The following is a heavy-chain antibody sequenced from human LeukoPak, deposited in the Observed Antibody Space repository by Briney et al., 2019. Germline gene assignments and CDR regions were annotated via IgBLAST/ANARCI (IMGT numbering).Heavy chain of an antibody. J-gene: IGHJ4*02. D-gene: IGHD4-17*01. CDR1: GFIFTKYD. CDR2: IDRDGVT. V-gene: IGHV3-13*01. CDR3: ARENLEYGDYAIDY. Sequence: GGPLRLSCAASGFIFTKYDMHWVRHVTGRGLEWVSGIDRDGVTYYSDSVKGRFTMSRENGENSVYLQLNSLRAGDTAVYFCARENLEYGDYAIDYWGQGILVTVSS.